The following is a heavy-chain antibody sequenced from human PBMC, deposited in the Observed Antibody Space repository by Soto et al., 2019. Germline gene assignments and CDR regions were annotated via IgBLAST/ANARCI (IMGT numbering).Heavy chain of an antibody. Sequence: GGSLTLSCAASGVTFSSYAMSWVRQAPGKGLEWVSAISGSGGSTNYADSVKGRFTISRDNSKNTLYLQMNSLRAEDTAVYYCAKEPGPSGTGYWGQGLLVTVSS. D-gene: IGHD6-25*01. CDR1: GVTFSSYA. J-gene: IGHJ4*02. CDR2: ISGSGGST. CDR3: AKEPGPSGTGY. V-gene: IGHV3-23*01.